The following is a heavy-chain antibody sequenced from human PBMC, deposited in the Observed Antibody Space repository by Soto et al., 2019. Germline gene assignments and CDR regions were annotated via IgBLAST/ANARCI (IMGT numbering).Heavy chain of an antibody. V-gene: IGHV1-69*04. J-gene: IGHJ4*02. CDR1: GGTLSSYT. CDR3: ARDPAYCSGGSCSLPYFDY. CDR2: IIPILGIA. D-gene: IGHD2-15*01. Sequence: SVKVSCKASGGTLSSYTISWVRQAPGQGLEWMGRIIPILGIANYAQKFQGRVTITADKSTSTAYMELSSLRSEDTAVYYCARDPAYCSGGSCSLPYFDYWGQGTLVTVSS.